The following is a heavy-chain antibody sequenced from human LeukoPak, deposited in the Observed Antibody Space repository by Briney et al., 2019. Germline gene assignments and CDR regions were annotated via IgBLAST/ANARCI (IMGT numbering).Heavy chain of an antibody. CDR2: INHSGST. V-gene: IGHV4-34*01. Sequence: PSETLSLTCAVYGESFSGYYWSWIRQPPGKGLEWIGEINHSGSTNYNPSLKSRVTISVDTSKNQFSLKLSSVTAADTAVYYCARGRGITIFGVVIADWFDPWGQGTLVTVSS. CDR1: GESFSGYY. J-gene: IGHJ5*02. D-gene: IGHD3-3*01. CDR3: ARGRGITIFGVVIADWFDP.